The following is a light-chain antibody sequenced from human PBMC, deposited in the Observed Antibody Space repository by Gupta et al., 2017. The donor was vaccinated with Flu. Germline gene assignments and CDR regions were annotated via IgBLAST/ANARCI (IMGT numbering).Light chain of an antibody. CDR3: QQYYDVPFT. J-gene: IGKJ4*01. CDR2: WAT. V-gene: IGKV4-1*01. CDR1: QSVQYDSTEKDY. Sequence: NCKSSQSVQYDSTEKDYLSWYQQKPGQPPKLLISWATTRESGVPDRFSASGSGTDFTLTIASLQAEDVAVYYCQQYYDVPFTFGGGTKVEIK.